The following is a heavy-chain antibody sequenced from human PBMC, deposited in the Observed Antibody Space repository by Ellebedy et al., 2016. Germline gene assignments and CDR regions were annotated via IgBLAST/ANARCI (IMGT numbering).Heavy chain of an antibody. V-gene: IGHV4-59*01. CDR2: IYNSGTS. D-gene: IGHD1-26*01. Sequence: SETLSLXXTVSGDSISTYYWSWLRQPPGKGLEWIGLIYNSGTSDYNASLKSRVTISVDTSKNQFSLKLSSVTAANTALYYCARTTYSGTYYYFDNWGQGTLVTVSS. CDR1: GDSISTYY. CDR3: ARTTYSGTYYYFDN. J-gene: IGHJ4*02.